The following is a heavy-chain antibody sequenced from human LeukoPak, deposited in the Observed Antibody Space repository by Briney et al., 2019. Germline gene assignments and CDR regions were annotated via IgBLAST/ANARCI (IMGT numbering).Heavy chain of an antibody. CDR2: IKPDGSDT. CDR3: ARGKYGGYFIDY. Sequence: GGFLRLSCGASGFTFTTHWIHWVRQAPGKGLVWVSRIKPDGSDTNYADSVKGRFTISRDNAKNTVYLQMNSLRAEDTAVYYCARGKYGGYFIDYWGEGTLATVSS. V-gene: IGHV3-74*01. J-gene: IGHJ4*02. CDR1: GFTFTTHW. D-gene: IGHD5-12*01.